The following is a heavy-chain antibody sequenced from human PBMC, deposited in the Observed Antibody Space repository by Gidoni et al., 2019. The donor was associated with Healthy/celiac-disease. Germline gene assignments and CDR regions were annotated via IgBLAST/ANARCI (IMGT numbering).Heavy chain of an antibody. CDR2: IVVGSGNT. Sequence: QMQLVPSGPEVKQPETSLKVSCKASGFTFTSSAVQWVRQARGQRLEWIGWIVVGSGNTNYAQKFQERVTITRDMSTSTAYMELSSLRSEDTAVYYCAAGYYDSSGFPLNAFDIWGQGTMVTVSS. J-gene: IGHJ3*02. CDR1: GFTFTSSA. V-gene: IGHV1-58*01. D-gene: IGHD3-22*01. CDR3: AAGYYDSSGFPLNAFDI.